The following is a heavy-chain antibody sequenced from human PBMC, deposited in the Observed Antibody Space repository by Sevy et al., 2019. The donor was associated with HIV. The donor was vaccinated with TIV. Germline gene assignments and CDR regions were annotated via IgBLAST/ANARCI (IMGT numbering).Heavy chain of an antibody. CDR1: GGSITSLY. V-gene: IGHV4-59*08. CDR2: IYYNGHI. J-gene: IGHJ4*02. D-gene: IGHD1-26*01. Sequence: TLSLTCTVSGGSITSLYWNWIRQPPGKGLEWIANIYYNGHINYNPSLKSRVTLSLDTSKNQFSLRLSSVTAADTAMYYCAGENAWGRGYSWGQGTLGTVSS. CDR3: AGENAWGRGYS.